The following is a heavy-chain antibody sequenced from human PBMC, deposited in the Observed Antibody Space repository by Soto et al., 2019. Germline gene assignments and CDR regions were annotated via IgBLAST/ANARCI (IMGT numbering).Heavy chain of an antibody. Sequence: QLQLQESGPGLVKPSETLSLTCTVSGGSISSSTYYWGWIRQPPGKGLEWIGSIYYSGSTYYNPSLKSRVTISVDTSKNQFSLKLSSVTAADTAVYYCARQVQYYDTYGDYGMDVWGQGTTVTVSS. V-gene: IGHV4-39*01. CDR3: ARQVQYYDTYGDYGMDV. J-gene: IGHJ6*02. D-gene: IGHD3-22*01. CDR1: GGSISSSTYY. CDR2: IYYSGST.